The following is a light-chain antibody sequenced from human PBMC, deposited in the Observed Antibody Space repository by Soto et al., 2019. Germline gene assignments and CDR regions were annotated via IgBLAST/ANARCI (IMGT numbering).Light chain of an antibody. CDR1: QSITTS. J-gene: IGKJ1*01. Sequence: DVPMTQSPSSLSASVGDRVSITCRASQSITTSLAWFQQKPGRAPKVLIYDASSLERGVPSRFSGSGSGTEFTLTIRSLQPDDSATYFCQQYDELWTFGQGTKVEIK. CDR3: QQYDELWT. V-gene: IGKV1-5*01. CDR2: DAS.